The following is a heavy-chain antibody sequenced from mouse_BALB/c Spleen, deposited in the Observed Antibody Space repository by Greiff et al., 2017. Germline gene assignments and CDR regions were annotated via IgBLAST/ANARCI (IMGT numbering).Heavy chain of an antibody. CDR2: IWGDGST. V-gene: IGHV2-6-7*01. Sequence: QVQLKESGPGLVAPSQSLSITCTVSGFSLTGYGVNWVRQPPGKGLEWLGMIWGDGSTDYNSALKPRLSISKDNSKSQVFFKMNSLQANDTAIYYCARKIGYDGYAMDYWGQGTSVTVSS. CDR1: GFSLTGYG. CDR3: ARKIGYDGYAMDY. D-gene: IGHD2-14*01. J-gene: IGHJ4*01.